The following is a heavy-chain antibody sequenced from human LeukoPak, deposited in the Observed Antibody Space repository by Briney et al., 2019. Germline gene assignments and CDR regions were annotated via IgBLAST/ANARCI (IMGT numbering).Heavy chain of an antibody. J-gene: IGHJ4*02. D-gene: IGHD3-3*01. CDR3: AKDVKAGSGDYYFDY. Sequence: PGGSLRLSCAASGFTFSRYALNWARQAPGKGLEWVSTVRVSGGSTYYADSVKGRFTISRDNSENTLHLQMNSLRAEDTAVYYCAKDVKAGSGDYYFDYWGQGTLVTVSS. CDR1: GFTFSRYA. V-gene: IGHV3-23*01. CDR2: VRVSGGST.